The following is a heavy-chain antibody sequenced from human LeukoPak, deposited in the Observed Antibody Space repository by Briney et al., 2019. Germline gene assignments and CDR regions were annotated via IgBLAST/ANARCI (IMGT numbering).Heavy chain of an antibody. V-gene: IGHV4-59*08. CDR1: GGSISSYY. Sequence: PSETLSLTCTVSGGSISSYYWSWIRQPPGKGLEWVGYMYYRGNTNYDPSPKSRVTISIDTPNNQFSLKLSSVTAADTAVYYCARGGGPLQSFDYWGQGTLVTVSS. CDR2: MYYRGNT. D-gene: IGHD4-11*01. CDR3: ARGGGPLQSFDY. J-gene: IGHJ4*02.